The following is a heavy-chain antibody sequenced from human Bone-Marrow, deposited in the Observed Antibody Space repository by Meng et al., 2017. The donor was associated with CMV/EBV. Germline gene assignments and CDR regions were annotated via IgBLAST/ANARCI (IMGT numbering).Heavy chain of an antibody. CDR3: ARDGGGSGTKYYYYYGMDV. CDR2: INPNSGGT. Sequence: ASVQVSCTASGYTFTGYYMHWVRQAPGQGLEWMGWINPNSGGTNYAQKFQGRVTMTRDTSISTAYMELSRLRSDDTAVYYCARDGGGSGTKYYYYYGMDVWGQGTTVTVSS. CDR1: GYTFTGYY. V-gene: IGHV1-2*02. D-gene: IGHD3-10*01. J-gene: IGHJ6*02.